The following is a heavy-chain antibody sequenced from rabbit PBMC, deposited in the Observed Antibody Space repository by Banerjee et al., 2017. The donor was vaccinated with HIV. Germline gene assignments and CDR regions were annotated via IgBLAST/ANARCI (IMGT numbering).Heavy chain of an antibody. Sequence: QSLEESGGDLVKPGASLTLTCTASGFSFSSGYDMCWVRQAPGKGLEWIACIDIGDGKTYYANWAESRLTISKASSTVDLKMTSLTAADTATYFCARAYNSGWGGYFTLWGPGTLVTVS. V-gene: IGHV1S40*01. CDR3: ARAYNSGWGGYFTL. D-gene: IGHD4-1*01. CDR1: GFSFSSGYD. CDR2: IDIGDGKT. J-gene: IGHJ4*01.